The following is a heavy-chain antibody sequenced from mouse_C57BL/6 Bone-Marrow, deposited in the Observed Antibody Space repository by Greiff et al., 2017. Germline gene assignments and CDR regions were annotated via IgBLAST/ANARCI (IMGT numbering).Heavy chain of an antibody. V-gene: IGHV1-18*01. D-gene: IGHD2-3*01. Sequence: VPLQLSGPELVKPGASVKIPCKASGYTLTDFNMDWVKQSHGKSLEWIGDTNPNNGGTIYNQQSKGKATLTVDKSSSTAYMELRSLTSEDTAVYYCARHGYSSWFAYWGQGTLVTVSA. CDR3: ARHGYSSWFAY. J-gene: IGHJ3*01. CDR2: TNPNNGGT. CDR1: GYTLTDFN.